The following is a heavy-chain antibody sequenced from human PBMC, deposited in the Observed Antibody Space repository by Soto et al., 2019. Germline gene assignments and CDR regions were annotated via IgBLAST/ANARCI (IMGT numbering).Heavy chain of an antibody. CDR3: ARSSGGNFGIIIEGSNWFGP. CDR2: INPHGGST. V-gene: IGHV1-46*01. D-gene: IGHD3-3*01. CDR1: GDTFTSYY. J-gene: IGHJ5*02. Sequence: ASVKVSCKAPGDTFTSYYLNWVRQAPGQGLEWMGVINPHGGSTKYAQNFQGRITMTRDTSRSTVYMELSSLRSDDTAIYYCARSSGGNFGIIIEGSNWFGPWGQGTLVTVSS.